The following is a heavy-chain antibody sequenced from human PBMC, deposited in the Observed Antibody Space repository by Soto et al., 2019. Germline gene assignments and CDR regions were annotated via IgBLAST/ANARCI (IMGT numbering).Heavy chain of an antibody. D-gene: IGHD5-18*01. CDR2: IIPIFGTA. J-gene: IGHJ6*02. Sequence: SVKVSCKASGGTFSSYAISWVRQAPGQGLEWMGGIIPIFGTANYAQKFQGRVTITADESTSTAYMELSSLRSDDTAVYYCARGGYTFDGMDVWGQGTTVTVSS. CDR3: ARGGYTFDGMDV. V-gene: IGHV1-69*13. CDR1: GGTFSSYA.